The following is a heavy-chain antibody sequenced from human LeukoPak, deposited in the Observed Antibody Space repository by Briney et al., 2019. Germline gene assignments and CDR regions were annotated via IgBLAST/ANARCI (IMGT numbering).Heavy chain of an antibody. CDR2: IQTSGST. Sequence: SETLSLTCIVSGVSISRYYWSWIRQPAGKGLQWIGRIQTSGSTNYNPSLESRIIMSVDTSKNQFSLKLTSVTAADTAVYYCAGDHQDYGANSALWYWGQGTLVIVSS. J-gene: IGHJ4*02. V-gene: IGHV4-4*07. D-gene: IGHD4-23*01. CDR1: GVSISRYY. CDR3: AGDHQDYGANSALWY.